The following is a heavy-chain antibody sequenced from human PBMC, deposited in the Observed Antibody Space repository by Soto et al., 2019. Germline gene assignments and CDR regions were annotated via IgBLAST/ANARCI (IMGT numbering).Heavy chain of an antibody. J-gene: IGHJ3*02. Sequence: QLQLQESGSGLVKPSQTLSLTCAVSGGSISSGGYSWSWIRQPPGKGLEWIGYIYHSGSTYYNPSLKSRVSISVDRSKNQFSLKLSYVTAADTAVYYCARVLYYYDSSGLWGAFDIWGQGTMVTVSS. V-gene: IGHV4-30-2*01. CDR2: IYHSGST. CDR3: ARVLYYYDSSGLWGAFDI. CDR1: GGSISSGGYS. D-gene: IGHD3-22*01.